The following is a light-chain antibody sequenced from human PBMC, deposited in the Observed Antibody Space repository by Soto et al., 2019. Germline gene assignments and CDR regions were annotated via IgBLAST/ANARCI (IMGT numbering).Light chain of an antibody. CDR3: SSYTSISVL. V-gene: IGLV2-14*01. Sequence: QSVLTQPASVSGSPGQSITISCTGTSNDIGAYNFVSWFQQHPGQAPKLMIYDVSDRPSGVSSRFSGSKSGNTASLTISGLQAEDEADYYCSSYTSISVLFGGGTKVTVL. CDR2: DVS. CDR1: SNDIGAYNF. J-gene: IGLJ2*01.